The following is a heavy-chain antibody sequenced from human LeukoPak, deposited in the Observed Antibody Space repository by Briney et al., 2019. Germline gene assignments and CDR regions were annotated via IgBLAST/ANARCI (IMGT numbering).Heavy chain of an antibody. D-gene: IGHD1-7*01. CDR2: VSSSGGNT. CDR3: AKGDWNYGDFDY. CDR1: GFTFDNYA. V-gene: IGHV3-23*01. J-gene: IGHJ4*02. Sequence: GGSLRLSCAASGFTFDNYAMNWVRQAPGKGLEWVSGVSSSGGNTYYADSVKGRFTISRDNSKKTQYLQMNSLRAEDAAVYYCAKGDWNYGDFDYWGQGTLVTVSS.